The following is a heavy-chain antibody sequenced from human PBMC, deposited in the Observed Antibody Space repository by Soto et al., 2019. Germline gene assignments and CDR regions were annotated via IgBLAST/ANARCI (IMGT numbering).Heavy chain of an antibody. D-gene: IGHD1-1*01. CDR3: ARDSRATTSDAFDI. J-gene: IGHJ3*02. CDR2: INPNSGGT. V-gene: IGHV1-2*02. Sequence: ASVKVSCKASGYTFTGYYMHWVRQAPGQGLEWMGWINPNSGGTNYAQKFQGRVTMTRDTSISTAYMELSRPRSDDTAVYYCARDSRATTSDAFDIWGQGTMVTVSS. CDR1: GYTFTGYY.